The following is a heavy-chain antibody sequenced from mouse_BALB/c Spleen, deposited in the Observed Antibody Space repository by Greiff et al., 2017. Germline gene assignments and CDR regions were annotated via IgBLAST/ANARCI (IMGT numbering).Heavy chain of an antibody. Sequence: EVKLVESGGGLVQPGGSLRLSCATSGFTFTDYYMSWVRQPPGKALEWLGFIRNKANGYTTEYSASVKGRFTISRDNSQSILYLQMNTLRAEDSATDYCARDMGDYAWFAYWGQGTLVTVSA. CDR1: GFTFTDYY. CDR2: IRNKANGYTT. CDR3: ARDMGDYAWFAY. J-gene: IGHJ3*01. D-gene: IGHD2-4*01. V-gene: IGHV7-3*02.